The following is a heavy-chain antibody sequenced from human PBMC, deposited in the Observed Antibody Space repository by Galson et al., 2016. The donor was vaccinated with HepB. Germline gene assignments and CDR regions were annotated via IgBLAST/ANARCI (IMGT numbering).Heavy chain of an antibody. Sequence: SVKVSCKASGGTFSSYAISWVRQAPGQGLEWMGGIIPIFGTANYAQKFQGRVTMTADESTSTAYMELSSLRSGDTAVYYCATKNGIATGFYYYGMDVWGQGTTVTVSS. CDR3: ATKNGIATGFYYYGMDV. J-gene: IGHJ6*02. CDR2: IIPIFGTA. D-gene: IGHD6-25*01. V-gene: IGHV1-69*13. CDR1: GGTFSSYA.